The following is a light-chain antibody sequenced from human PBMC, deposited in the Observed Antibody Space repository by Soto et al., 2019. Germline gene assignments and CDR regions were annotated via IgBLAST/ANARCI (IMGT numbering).Light chain of an antibody. CDR1: NIGTKS. V-gene: IGLV3-21*02. CDR2: YDR. Sequence: SYELTQPPSVSVAPGQTASIPCGGDNIGTKSVHWYQQKPGQAPVLVIFYDRDRPSGIPERFSGSNSGKTATLTISGVEAGDEDDYYCQVWDANSDHLLFGGGTKLTVL. CDR3: QVWDANSDHLL. J-gene: IGLJ2*01.